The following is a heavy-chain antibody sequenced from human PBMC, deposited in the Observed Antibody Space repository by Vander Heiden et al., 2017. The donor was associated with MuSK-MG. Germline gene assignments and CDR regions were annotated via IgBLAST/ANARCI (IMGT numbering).Heavy chain of an antibody. CDR1: GLNFHTYA. CDR3: AREKITFRGVIGDY. D-gene: IGHD3-16*01. Sequence: QVQLVESGGGVVQPGRSLRLSCAASGLNFHTYAMHWRRQAPGKGLGWVAVIWYDASKTYYADSVRGRFTISRDNSKNTLYLQMNSLRAEDTAVYYCAREKITFRGVIGDYWGQGTLLTVSS. CDR2: IWYDASKT. J-gene: IGHJ4*02. V-gene: IGHV3-33*01.